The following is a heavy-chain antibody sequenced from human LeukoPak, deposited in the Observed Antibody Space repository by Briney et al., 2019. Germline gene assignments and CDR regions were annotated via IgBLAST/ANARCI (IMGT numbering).Heavy chain of an antibody. CDR2: IYYSGST. CDR3: ARDRTGSNWFDP. D-gene: IGHD1-1*01. Sequence: PPETLSLTCSVSGGSISNYYWSWIRLPPGKGLEWIGYIYYSGSTNYNPSLKSRVTISVDTSKNQFSLRLSSVTAADTAVYYCARDRTGSNWFDPWGQGTLVTVSS. CDR1: GGSISNYY. J-gene: IGHJ5*02. V-gene: IGHV4-59*01.